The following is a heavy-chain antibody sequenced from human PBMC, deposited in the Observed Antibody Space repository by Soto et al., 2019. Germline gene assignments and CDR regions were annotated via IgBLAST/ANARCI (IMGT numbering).Heavy chain of an antibody. Sequence: SETLSLTCAVYGGSFSGYYWSWIRQPPGKGLEWIGEINHSGSTNYNPSLKGRVTISVDTSKNQFSLKLSSVTAADTARYYCARGPSTSSIGTFDIWGQGTMVTVSS. CDR2: INHSGST. CDR3: ARGPSTSSIGTFDI. CDR1: GGSFSGYY. J-gene: IGHJ3*02. D-gene: IGHD6-6*01. V-gene: IGHV4-34*01.